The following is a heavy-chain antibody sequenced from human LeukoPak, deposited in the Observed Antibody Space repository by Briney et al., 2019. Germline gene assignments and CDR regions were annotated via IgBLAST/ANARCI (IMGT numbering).Heavy chain of an antibody. D-gene: IGHD2-2*01. Sequence: GGSLRLSCAASGFTFSSYSMNWVRQAPGKGLEWVSFISSSSSYIYYADSVKGRFTISRDNAKNSLYLQMNSLRAEDTAVYYCARGYCSSTSCYQAYYFDYWGQGTLVTVSS. V-gene: IGHV3-21*01. CDR2: ISSSSSYI. CDR1: GFTFSSYS. J-gene: IGHJ4*02. CDR3: ARGYCSSTSCYQAYYFDY.